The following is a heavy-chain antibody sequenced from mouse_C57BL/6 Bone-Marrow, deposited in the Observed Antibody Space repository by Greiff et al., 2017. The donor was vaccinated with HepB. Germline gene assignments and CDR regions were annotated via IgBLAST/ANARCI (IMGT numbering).Heavy chain of an antibody. J-gene: IGHJ2*01. D-gene: IGHD3-3*01. CDR2: IWSGGST. CDR3: ARNGLNYLDD. V-gene: IGHV2-2*01. CDR1: GFSLTSYG. Sequence: VKLMESGPGLVQPSLSLSITCTVSGFSLTSYGVHWVRQSPGKGLEWLGVIWSGGSTDYNADFISRLSSSKDNSKSQVFFKMNSLQADDSDIYYCARNGLNYLDDWGKGTTVTVSS.